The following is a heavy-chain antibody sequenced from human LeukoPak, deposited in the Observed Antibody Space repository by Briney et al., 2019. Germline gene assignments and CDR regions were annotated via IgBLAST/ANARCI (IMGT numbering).Heavy chain of an antibody. CDR2: FDPEDGET. CDR1: GYTLTELS. J-gene: IGHJ4*02. Sequence: ASVKVSCKVSGYTLTELSMHWVRQAPGKGLEWMGGFDPEDGETIYAQKFQGRVTMTEDTSTDTAYMELSSLRSEDTAVYYCATLGFHYYDSSGYYHPIDYWGQGTLVTVSS. CDR3: ATLGFHYYDSSGYYHPIDY. D-gene: IGHD3-22*01. V-gene: IGHV1-24*01.